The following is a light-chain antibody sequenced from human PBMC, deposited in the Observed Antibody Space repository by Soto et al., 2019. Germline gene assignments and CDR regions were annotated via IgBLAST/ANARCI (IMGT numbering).Light chain of an antibody. Sequence: DIQMTQSPSSLSASVGDRVTITCRASQSISSYLHWYQQKPGKAPELLIHAASTLRSGVPSRFSGSGSGTDFTLTISSLQPEDFAIYFCQQSYSVPLTFGGGTKVEIK. CDR1: QSISSY. V-gene: IGKV1-39*01. J-gene: IGKJ4*01. CDR2: AAS. CDR3: QQSYSVPLT.